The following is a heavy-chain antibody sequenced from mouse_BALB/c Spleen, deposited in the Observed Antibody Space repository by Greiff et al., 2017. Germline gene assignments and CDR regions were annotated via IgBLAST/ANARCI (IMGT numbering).Heavy chain of an antibody. CDR2: INSNGGST. CDR3: ARGGYYEYYFDY. CDR1: GFTFSSYG. V-gene: IGHV5-6-3*01. D-gene: IGHD2-3*01. J-gene: IGHJ2*01. Sequence: EVKLVESGGGLVQPGGSLKLSCAASGFTFSSYGMSWVRQTPDKRLELVATINSNGGSTYYPDSVKGRFTISRDNAKNTLYLQMSSLKSEDTAMYYCARGGYYEYYFDYWGQGTTLTVSS.